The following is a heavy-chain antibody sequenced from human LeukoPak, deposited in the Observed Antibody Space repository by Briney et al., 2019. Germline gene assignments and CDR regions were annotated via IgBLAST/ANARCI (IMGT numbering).Heavy chain of an antibody. D-gene: IGHD6-19*01. CDR1: GDNVSSNSAA. CDR3: ARDDEQWLVKWFDP. Sequence: SQTLSLTCAISGDNVSSNSAAWTWIRQSPSRGLEWLGRIYYRSKWYYDSAVSVKSRIKINPDTSKNHFSLQLKSLTPEDTAVYYCARDDEQWLVKWFDPWGQGTLVTVSS. CDR2: IYYRSKWYY. J-gene: IGHJ5*02. V-gene: IGHV6-1*01.